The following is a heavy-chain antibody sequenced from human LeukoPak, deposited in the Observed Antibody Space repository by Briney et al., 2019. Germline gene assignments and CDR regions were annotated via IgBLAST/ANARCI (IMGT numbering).Heavy chain of an antibody. V-gene: IGHV3-48*03. CDR1: GFTFSSYE. D-gene: IGHD2-2*01. Sequence: GGSLRLSCAASGFTFSSYEMNWVRQAPGKGLEWVSYISTSGSTIYYADSVKGRFAISRDNAKNSLYLQMNSLRAEDTAIYYCARETDSTLFDYWGQGTLVTVSS. J-gene: IGHJ4*02. CDR2: ISTSGSTI. CDR3: ARETDSTLFDY.